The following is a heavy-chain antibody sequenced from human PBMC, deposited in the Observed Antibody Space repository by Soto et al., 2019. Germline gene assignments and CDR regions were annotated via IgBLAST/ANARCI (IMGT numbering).Heavy chain of an antibody. CDR2: IYSSGST. CDR3: ARRGPQTGWSFDY. Sequence: TLSLTCTVPSDSISSYYWTWIRQPAGKGLEWIGQIYSSGSTNYNPSLNSRVSMSLDTSKKQIFLKLLSVTAADTAVYYCARRGPQTGWSFDYWGQGTLVTVSS. J-gene: IGHJ4*02. D-gene: IGHD6-19*01. V-gene: IGHV4-4*07. CDR1: SDSISSYY.